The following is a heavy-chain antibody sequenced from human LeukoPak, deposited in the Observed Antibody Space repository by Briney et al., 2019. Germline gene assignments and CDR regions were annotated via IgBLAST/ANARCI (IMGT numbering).Heavy chain of an antibody. CDR3: ANNFDY. Sequence: GGSLRLSCAASGFTFSNYGMHWVRQAPGKGLEWVALLWHDGSQKNYADSVKGRFTISRDNSKNTLYLQMNSLRAEDTAIYYCANNFDYWGQGTLVTVSS. J-gene: IGHJ4*02. V-gene: IGHV3-33*06. CDR2: LWHDGSQK. CDR1: GFTFSNYG.